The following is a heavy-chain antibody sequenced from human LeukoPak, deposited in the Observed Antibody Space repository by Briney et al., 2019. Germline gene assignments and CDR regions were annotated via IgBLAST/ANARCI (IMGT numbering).Heavy chain of an antibody. J-gene: IGHJ3*02. D-gene: IGHD1-26*01. Sequence: GGSLRLSCAASGFTFSGSAMHWVRQASGKGLEWVGRIRSKANSYATAYAASVKGRFAISRDDSKSTAYLQMNSLKTEDTAVYYCTRLIVGATYAFDIWGQGTMVTVSS. V-gene: IGHV3-73*01. CDR2: IRSKANSYAT. CDR3: TRLIVGATYAFDI. CDR1: GFTFSGSA.